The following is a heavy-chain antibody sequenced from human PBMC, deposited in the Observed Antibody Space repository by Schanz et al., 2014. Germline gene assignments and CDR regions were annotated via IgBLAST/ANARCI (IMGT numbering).Heavy chain of an antibody. D-gene: IGHD3-10*01. CDR2: LWHDGSKK. J-gene: IGHJ3*02. CDR1: GFTFSSYD. Sequence: QVRLVESGGGVVQPGRSLRLSCVASGFTFSSYDVFWVRQAPGKGLEWVAILWHDGSKKYYADSVKGRFTVSRDNSNKTVELHMNSLRAEDAAVYYCAKGGFGELSAFDIWGQGTMVTVSS. V-gene: IGHV3-33*03. CDR3: AKGGFGELSAFDI.